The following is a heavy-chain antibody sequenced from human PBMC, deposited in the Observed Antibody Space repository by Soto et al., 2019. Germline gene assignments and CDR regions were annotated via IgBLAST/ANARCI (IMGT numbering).Heavy chain of an antibody. V-gene: IGHV4-59*01. CDR1: GGSISSYY. D-gene: IGHD6-13*01. CDR2: IYYSGST. Sequence: SETLSLTCTVSGGSISSYYWSWIRQPPGKGLEWIGYIYYSGSTNYNPSLKSRVTISVDTSKNQFSLKLSSVTAADTAVYYCARAGSSWYLGWFDPWGQGTLVTVSS. J-gene: IGHJ5*02. CDR3: ARAGSSWYLGWFDP.